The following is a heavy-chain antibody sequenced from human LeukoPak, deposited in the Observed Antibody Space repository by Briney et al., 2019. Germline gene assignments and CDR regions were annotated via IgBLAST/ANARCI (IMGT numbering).Heavy chain of an antibody. J-gene: IGHJ4*02. CDR3: AKGGLTTYYMEGSYFDS. V-gene: IGHV3-43*02. D-gene: IGHD3-9*01. Sequence: GGSLRLSCAASGFTFDDYAMHWVRQAPGKGLEWVSLISGDGDSTYYAGSVKGRFTISRDNRKNSLYLQMNSLRAEDTALYYCAKGGLTTYYMEGSYFDSWGQGTLVTLSS. CDR2: ISGDGDST. CDR1: GFTFDDYA.